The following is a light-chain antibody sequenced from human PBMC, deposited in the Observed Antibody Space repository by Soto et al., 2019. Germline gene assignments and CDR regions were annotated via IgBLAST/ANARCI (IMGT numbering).Light chain of an antibody. CDR3: MQALQTPIT. Sequence: DIVMTQSPLSLIVTPGEPASISCRSSQSLLHSNGYNYFDWHLQKPGQSPQLLIYLGSNRASGVPDRFSGSGSGAHFTLNIRRVEAEDVGVYYCMQALQTPITFGQGTRLEIK. V-gene: IGKV2-28*01. CDR2: LGS. J-gene: IGKJ5*01. CDR1: QSLLHSNGYNY.